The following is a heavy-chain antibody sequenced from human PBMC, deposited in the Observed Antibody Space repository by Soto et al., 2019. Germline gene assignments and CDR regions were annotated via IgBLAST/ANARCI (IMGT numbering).Heavy chain of an antibody. CDR3: SRARYDFWSGPIDY. D-gene: IGHD3-3*01. CDR1: GFTFSSYS. Sequence: GSLRLSCAASGFTFSSYSMNWVRQAPGKGLEWVSSISSSSSYIYYADSVKGRFTISRDNAKNSLYLQMNSLRAEDTAVYYCSRARYDFWSGPIDYWGQGTLVTVSS. V-gene: IGHV3-21*01. J-gene: IGHJ4*02. CDR2: ISSSSSYI.